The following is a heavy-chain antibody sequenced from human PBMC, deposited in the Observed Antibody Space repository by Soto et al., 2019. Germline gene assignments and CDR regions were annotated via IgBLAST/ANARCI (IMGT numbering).Heavy chain of an antibody. V-gene: IGHV4-39*01. CDR2: IYYTGMT. J-gene: IGHJ4*02. Sequence: SETLSLTCTVSGTSISSSDYYWGWIRQPPGKGLEWITSIYYTGMTYYNPSLKSRVTISVDRSKNQLSLKLNSVTAADRAVYYCARGGWSHDSWGQGALVTVSS. CDR1: GTSISSSDYY. D-gene: IGHD2-15*01. CDR3: ARGGWSHDS.